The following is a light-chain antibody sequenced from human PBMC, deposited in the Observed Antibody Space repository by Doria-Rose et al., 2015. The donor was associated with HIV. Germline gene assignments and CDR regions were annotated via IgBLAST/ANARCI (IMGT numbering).Light chain of an antibody. CDR1: QSVSSN. J-gene: IGKJ3*01. CDR2: DAS. CDR3: QQRSNWPPIFT. Sequence: PATLSLSPGERATLSCRASQSVSSNLAWYQQKPGQAPRLLIYDASNRATGIPARFSGSGSGTDFTLTISGLEPEDFAVYFCQQRSNWPPIFTFGPGTKVDI. V-gene: IGKV3-11*01.